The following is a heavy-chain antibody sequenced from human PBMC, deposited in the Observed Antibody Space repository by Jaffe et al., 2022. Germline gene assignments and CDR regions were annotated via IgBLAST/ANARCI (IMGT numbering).Heavy chain of an antibody. J-gene: IGHJ3*02. CDR3: TRVDSGYDYGHDGAFDI. Sequence: EVQLVESGGGLVQPGRSLRLSCTASGFTFGDYAMSWFRQAPGKGLEWVGFIRSKAYGGTTEYAASVKGRFTISRDDSKSIAYLQMNSLKTEDTAVYYCTRVDSGYDYGHDGAFDIWGQGTMVTVSS. CDR1: GFTFGDYA. V-gene: IGHV3-49*03. CDR2: IRSKAYGGTT. D-gene: IGHD5-12*01.